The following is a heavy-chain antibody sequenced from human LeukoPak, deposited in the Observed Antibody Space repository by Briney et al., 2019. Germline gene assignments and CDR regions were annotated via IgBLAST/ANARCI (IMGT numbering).Heavy chain of an antibody. CDR2: INPKSGGT. CDR1: GYTFTGYY. V-gene: IGHV1-2*04. Sequence: ASVKVSCKASGYTFTGYYMHWVRQAPGQGLEWMGWINPKSGGTNYAQKFQGWVTMTRDTSISTAYMELSRLRSDDTAVYYCAREAGVTKVPYYGMDVWGKGTTVTVSS. CDR3: AREAGVTKVPYYGMDV. D-gene: IGHD4-17*01. J-gene: IGHJ6*04.